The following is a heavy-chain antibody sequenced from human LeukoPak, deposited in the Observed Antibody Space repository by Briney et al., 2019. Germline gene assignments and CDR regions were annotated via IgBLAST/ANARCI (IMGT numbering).Heavy chain of an antibody. D-gene: IGHD3-22*01. J-gene: IGHJ1*01. CDR3: ARDRTHYYESSGYYSRWEN. CDR2: INPRGGST. Sequence: ASVKVSCKASGYTFTSYFMHWVRQAPGQGLEWMGLINPRGGSTRYAQKFQGRVTMTRDTSTSTVYMELSSLRSEDTAMYYCARDRTHYYESSGYYSRWENWGQGTLGTVSS. V-gene: IGHV1-46*01. CDR1: GYTFTSYF.